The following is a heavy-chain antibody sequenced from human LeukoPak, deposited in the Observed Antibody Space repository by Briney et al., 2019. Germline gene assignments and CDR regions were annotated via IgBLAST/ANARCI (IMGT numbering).Heavy chain of an antibody. D-gene: IGHD6-6*01. CDR3: AKDGGHGYSAASPSYYYGMDV. CDR2: IRSKAYGGTT. Sequence: GGSLRLSCTTSGFTFGDYAVSWVRQAPGKGLEWVGFIRSKAYGGTTEYAASVKGRFTISRDDSKSIAYLQMNSLRAEDTAVYYCAKDGGHGYSAASPSYYYGMDVWGQGTTVTVSS. CDR1: GFTFGDYA. J-gene: IGHJ6*02. V-gene: IGHV3-49*04.